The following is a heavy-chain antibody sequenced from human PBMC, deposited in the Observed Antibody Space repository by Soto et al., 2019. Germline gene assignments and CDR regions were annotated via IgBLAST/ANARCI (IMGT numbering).Heavy chain of an antibody. Sequence: VGSLRLSCAGSGFTPTTTPLSWVRQPPGKGLEWVTTISGTASRTYYVDSVKGRFFISRDNSKNTVTLQMNNLTVDDTAVYYCATSIRSFDNWGQGTRVTVSS. CDR2: ISGTASRT. J-gene: IGHJ4*02. CDR3: ATSIRSFDN. CDR1: GFTPTTTP. V-gene: IGHV3-23*01. D-gene: IGHD3-3*01.